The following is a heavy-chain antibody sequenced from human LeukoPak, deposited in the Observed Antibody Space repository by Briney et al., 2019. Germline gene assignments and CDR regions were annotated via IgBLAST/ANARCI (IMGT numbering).Heavy chain of an antibody. CDR1: GDSISSGSHY. CDR2: IFHSGST. D-gene: IGHD3-3*01. V-gene: IGHV4-39*07. CDR3: ARDVALTTYYDFWSGSTNAFDI. J-gene: IGHJ3*02. Sequence: SETLSLTCSVPGDSISSGSHYWGWIRHSPGVGLEWIANIFHSGSTYYNPSLKSRVTISVDTSKNQFSLKLSSVTAADTAVYYCARDVALTTYYDFWSGSTNAFDIWGQGTMVTVSS.